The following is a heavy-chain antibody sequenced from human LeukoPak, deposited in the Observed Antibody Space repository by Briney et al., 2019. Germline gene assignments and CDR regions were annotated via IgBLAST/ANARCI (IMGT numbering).Heavy chain of an antibody. CDR2: ISWNSGSI. CDR3: AKGSIAVAGTFGYYFDY. Sequence: GGSLRLSCAASGFTFDDYAMHWVRQAPGKGLEWVSGISWNSGSIGYADSVKGRFTISRDNAKNSLYLQMNSLRAEDTALYYCAKGSIAVAGTFGYYFDYWGQGTLVTVSS. CDR1: GFTFDDYA. D-gene: IGHD6-19*01. J-gene: IGHJ4*02. V-gene: IGHV3-9*01.